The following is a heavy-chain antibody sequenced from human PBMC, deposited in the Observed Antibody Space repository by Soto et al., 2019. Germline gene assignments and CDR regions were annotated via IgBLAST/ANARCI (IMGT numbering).Heavy chain of an antibody. CDR3: ARHFVAVVIKGWGY. CDR1: DDSISSGNW. CDR2: IYHSGST. J-gene: IGHJ4*02. V-gene: IGHV4-4*02. Sequence: SETLSLTSAVSDDSISSGNWWRWVRPPPGKGMEWIGEIYHSGSTNYNPSLKSRVSMSVDTSKNQFSLKLVSVTAADTAVYYCARHFVAVVIKGWGYWGQGTLVTGSS. D-gene: IGHD3-10*01.